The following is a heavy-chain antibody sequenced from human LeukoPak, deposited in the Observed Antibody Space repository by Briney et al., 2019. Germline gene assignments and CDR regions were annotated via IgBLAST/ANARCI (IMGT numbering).Heavy chain of an antibody. Sequence: PSETLSLTCTVSGGSVSSGSYYWTWIRQPPGKGLEWIAYISYSGSTNYNPSLKSRVTISVDTSKNQFSLKLSSVTAADTAVYYCARRGWYSREFDYWGQGTLVTVSS. CDR3: ARRGWYSREFDY. J-gene: IGHJ4*02. V-gene: IGHV4-61*01. D-gene: IGHD6-13*01. CDR1: GGSVSSGSYY. CDR2: ISYSGST.